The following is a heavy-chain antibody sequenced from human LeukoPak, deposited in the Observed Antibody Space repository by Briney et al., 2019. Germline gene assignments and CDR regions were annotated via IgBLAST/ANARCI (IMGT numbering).Heavy chain of an antibody. Sequence: PGGSLRLSCAASGFTFSSYGMHWVRQAPGKGLEWVAVISYDGSNKYYADSVKGRFTISRDNSKNTLYLQMNSLRAEDTAVYYCAKDQDSGYDPRSGFDYWGQGTLVTVSS. V-gene: IGHV3-30*18. D-gene: IGHD5-12*01. CDR2: ISYDGSNK. J-gene: IGHJ4*02. CDR1: GFTFSSYG. CDR3: AKDQDSGYDPRSGFDY.